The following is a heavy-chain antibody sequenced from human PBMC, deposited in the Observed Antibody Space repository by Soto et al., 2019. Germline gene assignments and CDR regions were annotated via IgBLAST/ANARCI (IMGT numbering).Heavy chain of an antibody. CDR3: ARKFAPEFFDS. D-gene: IGHD3-10*01. J-gene: IGHJ4*02. CDR2: IYPRDSDT. V-gene: IGHV5-51*01. Sequence: GESLKISCKGSGYTFSTYWIAWVRQMPGKGLEWMGVIYPRDSDTKYSPAFQGQVTFSVDKSIDTAYLQWASVEASDTAIYFCARKFAPEFFDSWGQGTLVTSPQ. CDR1: GYTFSTYW.